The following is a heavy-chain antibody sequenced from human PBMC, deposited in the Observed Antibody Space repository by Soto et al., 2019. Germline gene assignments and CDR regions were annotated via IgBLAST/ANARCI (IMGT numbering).Heavy chain of an antibody. J-gene: IGHJ4*02. D-gene: IGHD3-3*01. CDR2: ISSNGGST. Sequence: PGGSLRLSCAASGFTFSSYAMHWVRQAPGKGLEYVSAISSNGGSTYYANSVKGRFTISRDNSKNTLYLQMGSLRAEDMAVYYCARGPLRSYYDFWSGYLTYWGQGTLVTVSS. V-gene: IGHV3-64*01. CDR3: ARGPLRSYYDFWSGYLTY. CDR1: GFTFSSYA.